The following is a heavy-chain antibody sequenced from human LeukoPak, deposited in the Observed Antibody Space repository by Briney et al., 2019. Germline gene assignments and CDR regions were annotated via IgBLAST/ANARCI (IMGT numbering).Heavy chain of an antibody. V-gene: IGHV3-23*01. CDR3: AKSDRGSCSGAICYSFDY. D-gene: IGHD2-15*01. CDR1: GFTFSSYA. Sequence: GGSLRLSCAASGFTFSSYAMSWVRQAPGKGLEWVSAISGSDAGTYHAGSVKGRFTISRDNSKNTLNLQTNSLRAEDTAIYYCAKSDRGSCSGAICYSFDYWGQGTLVTVSS. CDR2: ISGSDAGT. J-gene: IGHJ4*02.